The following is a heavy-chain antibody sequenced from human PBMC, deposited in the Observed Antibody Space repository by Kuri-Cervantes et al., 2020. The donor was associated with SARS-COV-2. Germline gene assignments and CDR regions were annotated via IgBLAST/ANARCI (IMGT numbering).Heavy chain of an antibody. D-gene: IGHD6-19*01. J-gene: IGHJ4*02. CDR1: GFTFSNAW. CDR3: ARDAPSSGWTAPGSY. V-gene: IGHV3-30-3*01. Sequence: GGPLRLSCAASGFTFSNAWMSWVRQAPGKGLEWVAVISYDGSNKYYADSVKGRFTISRDNSKNTLYLQMNSLRAEDTAVYYCARDAPSSGWTAPGSYWGQGTLVTVSS. CDR2: ISYDGSNK.